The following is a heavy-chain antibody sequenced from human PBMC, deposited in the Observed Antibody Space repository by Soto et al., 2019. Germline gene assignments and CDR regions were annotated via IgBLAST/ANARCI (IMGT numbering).Heavy chain of an antibody. V-gene: IGHV3-23*01. J-gene: IGHJ6*02. CDR2: ISGSGGST. Sequence: PGGCLRLSCAASGFTFSSYAMSWVRQAPGKGLEWVSAISGSGGSTYYADSVKGRFTISRDNSKNTLYLQMNSLRAEDTAVYYCAKCLPHITIFGVVLEADDYYYGMDVWGQGTTVTVSS. D-gene: IGHD3-3*01. CDR3: AKCLPHITIFGVVLEADDYYYGMDV. CDR1: GFTFSSYA.